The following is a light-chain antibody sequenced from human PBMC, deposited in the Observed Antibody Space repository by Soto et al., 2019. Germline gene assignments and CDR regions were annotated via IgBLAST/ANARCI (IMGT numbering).Light chain of an antibody. J-gene: IGLJ1*01. CDR3: QSYDSSLSFYV. CDR2: GNS. Sequence: QSVLTQPPSVSGAPGQRVIISSTGSSSNVGAGYDVHWYQQLPGTAPKLLIYGNSNRPSGVPDRFSGSKSGTSASLAITGLQAEDEADYYCQSYDSSLSFYVFGTGTKLTVL. V-gene: IGLV1-40*01. CDR1: SSNVGAGYD.